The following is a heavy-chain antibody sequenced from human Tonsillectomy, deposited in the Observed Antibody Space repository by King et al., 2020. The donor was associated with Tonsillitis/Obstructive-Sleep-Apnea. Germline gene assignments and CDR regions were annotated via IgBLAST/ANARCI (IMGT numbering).Heavy chain of an antibody. CDR3: TKGIDYGGNVAFDI. D-gene: IGHD4-23*01. CDR2: IPGHGGAT. J-gene: IGHJ3*02. Sequence: VQLVESGGGVVQPGGSLRLSCAASGFTFDDYAVHWVRQAPGKGLEWVSLIPGHGGATFYADSVKGRFIISRDNRKNSLYLHMNSLRTEDTALYYCTKGIDYGGNVAFDIWGQGTMVTVSS. CDR1: GFTFDDYA. V-gene: IGHV3-43*02.